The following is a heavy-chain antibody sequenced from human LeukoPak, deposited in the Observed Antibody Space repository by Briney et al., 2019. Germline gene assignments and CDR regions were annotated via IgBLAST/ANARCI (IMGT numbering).Heavy chain of an antibody. Sequence: SETLSLTCAVSGVSFDDYYWSWVRQTPGKGLEWIGEINHSGYTNDSPSLKSRVTLSIDTSRKQFSLNLRSVTVADAGIYYCARMTTGHDYWGQGTLVTVSS. CDR3: ARMTTGHDY. V-gene: IGHV4-34*01. CDR1: GVSFDDYY. CDR2: INHSGYT. J-gene: IGHJ4*02. D-gene: IGHD4-17*01.